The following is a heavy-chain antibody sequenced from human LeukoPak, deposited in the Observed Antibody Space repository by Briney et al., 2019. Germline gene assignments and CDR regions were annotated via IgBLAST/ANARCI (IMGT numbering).Heavy chain of an antibody. CDR2: IYYSGST. CDR3: ARDPVGHYFDY. V-gene: IGHV4-59*01. D-gene: IGHD4-23*01. Sequence: PSETLSLTCTVSGGSISSYYWSWIRQPPGKGLEWIGYIYYSGSTNHNPSLKSRVTISVDTSKNQFSLKLSSVTAADTAVYYCARDPVGHYFDYWGQGTLVTVSS. CDR1: GGSISSYY. J-gene: IGHJ4*02.